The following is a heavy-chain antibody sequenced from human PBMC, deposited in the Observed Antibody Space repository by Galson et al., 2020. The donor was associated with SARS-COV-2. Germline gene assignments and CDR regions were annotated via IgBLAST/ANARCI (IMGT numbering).Heavy chain of an antibody. V-gene: IGHV4-34*01. D-gene: IGHD6-19*01. Sequence: SQTLSLTCAVYGGSFSGYYWSWIRQPPGKGLEWIGEINHSGSTNYNPSLKSRVTISVDTSKNQFSLKLSSVTAADTAVYYCARGSIAVAGVGICYYYGMDVWGQGTTVTVSS. CDR3: ARGSIAVAGVGICYYYGMDV. CDR1: GGSFSGYY. CDR2: INHSGST. J-gene: IGHJ6*02.